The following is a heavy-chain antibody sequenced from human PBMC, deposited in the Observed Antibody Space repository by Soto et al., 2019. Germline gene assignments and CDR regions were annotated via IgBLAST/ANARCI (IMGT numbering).Heavy chain of an antibody. D-gene: IGHD4-17*01. CDR3: ARGYGDTGGNYYGMDV. Sequence: QVQLVQSGAEVKKPGSSVKVSCKASGGTFSSYTISWVRQAPGQGLEGMGRIIPILGIANYAQKFQGRVTITADKSTSTAYMELSSLRSEDTAVYYCARGYGDTGGNYYGMDVWGQGTTVTVSS. CDR1: GGTFSSYT. CDR2: IIPILGIA. V-gene: IGHV1-69*02. J-gene: IGHJ6*02.